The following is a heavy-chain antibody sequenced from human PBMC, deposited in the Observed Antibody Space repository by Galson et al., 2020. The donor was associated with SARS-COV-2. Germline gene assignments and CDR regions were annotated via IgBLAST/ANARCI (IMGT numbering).Heavy chain of an antibody. CDR1: GDSVSSNSSA. D-gene: IGHD3-10*01. CDR2: TYYRSKWDN. CDR3: AKDQAYMVRGVIITPSWFDP. J-gene: IGHJ5*02. V-gene: IGHV6-1*01. Sequence: SQTLSLTCAISGDSVSSNSSAWNWIRQSPSRGLECPVRTYYRSKWDNDYAMSMKSRITINPDTSTNQFSLQLYSVTPEDSAVYYCAKDQAYMVRGVIITPSWFDPWGQGTLVTVSS.